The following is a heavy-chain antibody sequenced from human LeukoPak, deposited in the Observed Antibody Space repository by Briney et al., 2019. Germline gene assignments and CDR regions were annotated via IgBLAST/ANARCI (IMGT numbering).Heavy chain of an antibody. D-gene: IGHD5-12*01. V-gene: IGHV4-59*08. Sequence: SETLSLTCTVSGGSISSYYWSWIRQPPGKGLEWIGYIYYSGSTNYNPSLKSRDTISVDTSKNQFSLKLSSVTAADTAVYYCARLVNVDIVATMRYYFDYWGQGTLVTVSS. CDR2: IYYSGST. CDR1: GGSISSYY. CDR3: ARLVNVDIVATMRYYFDY. J-gene: IGHJ4*02.